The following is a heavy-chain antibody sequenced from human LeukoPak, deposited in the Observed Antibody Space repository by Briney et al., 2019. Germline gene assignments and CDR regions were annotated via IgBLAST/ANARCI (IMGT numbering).Heavy chain of an antibody. CDR3: AREYYYASGNYYNRIDY. J-gene: IGHJ4*02. Sequence: ASVKVSRKASGYTFTGYYIHWVRQAPGQGLEWMGWINPNGGDTNYAQKFQGRVTMTRDTSISTAHMALSRLKYDDTAVYYCAREYYYASGNYYNRIDYWGQGTLVTVSS. V-gene: IGHV1-2*02. D-gene: IGHD3-10*01. CDR2: INPNGGDT. CDR1: GYTFTGYY.